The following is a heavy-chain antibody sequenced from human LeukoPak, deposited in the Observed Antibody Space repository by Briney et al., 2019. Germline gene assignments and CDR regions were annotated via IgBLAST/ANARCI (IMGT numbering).Heavy chain of an antibody. V-gene: IGHV1-69*05. Sequence: SVKVSFKASGGTFSSYAISWVRQAPGQGLELMGGIIPIFGTANYAQKFQGRVTITTDESTSTAYMELSSLRSEDTAVYYCARAYYGSGSYYPGSLYYYYMDVWGKGTTVTVSS. CDR2: IIPIFGTA. J-gene: IGHJ6*03. D-gene: IGHD3-10*01. CDR3: ARAYYGSGSYYPGSLYYYYMDV. CDR1: GGTFSSYA.